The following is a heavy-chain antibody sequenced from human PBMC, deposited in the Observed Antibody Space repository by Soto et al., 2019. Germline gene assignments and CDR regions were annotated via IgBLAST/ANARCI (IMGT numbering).Heavy chain of an antibody. V-gene: IGHV4-39*01. CDR1: GGSISSSSYY. Sequence: PSETLSLTCTVSGGSISSSSYYWGWIRQPPGKGLEWIGSIYYSGSTYYNPSLKSRVTISVDTSKNQFCLKLSSVTAADTAVYYCARGYYDSSGYYLHYFDYWGQGTLVTVS. J-gene: IGHJ4*02. CDR2: IYYSGST. D-gene: IGHD3-22*01. CDR3: ARGYYDSSGYYLHYFDY.